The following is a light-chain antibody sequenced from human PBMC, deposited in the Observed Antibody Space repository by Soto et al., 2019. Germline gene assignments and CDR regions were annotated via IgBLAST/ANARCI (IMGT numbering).Light chain of an antibody. J-gene: IGLJ1*01. Sequence: QSALAQPASVSGSPGQSITISCTGTSSDVGSYNVVSWYQQHPGKAPKLLIYEVSKRPSGVSDRFSGSKSGNTASLTISGLQAEVEADYHCCSYAGSSSAYVFGTGTKVTVL. CDR1: SSDVGSYNV. V-gene: IGLV2-23*02. CDR2: EVS. CDR3: CSYAGSSSAYV.